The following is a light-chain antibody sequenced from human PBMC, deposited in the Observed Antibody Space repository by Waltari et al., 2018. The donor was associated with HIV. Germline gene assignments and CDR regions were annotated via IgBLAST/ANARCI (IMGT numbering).Light chain of an antibody. Sequence: DLTQPPSVSVPPGQTATITCTGDALTKRYGYWYQKKSGKAPVLLINKDNERLSGIPDLFAGSSSGTSLTLTINEVRAEDEAEYYCQSSDSSGVDFVVFGGGTKLTV. CDR2: KDN. CDR1: ALTKRY. V-gene: IGLV3-25*03. J-gene: IGLJ2*01. CDR3: QSSDSSGVDFVV.